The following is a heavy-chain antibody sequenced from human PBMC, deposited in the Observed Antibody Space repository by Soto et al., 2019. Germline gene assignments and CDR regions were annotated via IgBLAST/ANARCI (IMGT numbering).Heavy chain of an antibody. CDR1: GYSFACYW. J-gene: IGHJ6*04. D-gene: IGHD1-1*01. V-gene: IGHV5-10-1*01. CDR3: ASRSSGAKNGYNPYCSHALKV. Sequence: WDSLKISSKGSGYSFACYWINSVREVPLKGLERMGRIDPTDSYTNYSPSFQGRLTLSAHKSISTVYLQWSSLRASDTAKYYCASRSSGAKNGYNPYCSHALKVRGKGDTVTVSS. CDR2: IDPTDSYT.